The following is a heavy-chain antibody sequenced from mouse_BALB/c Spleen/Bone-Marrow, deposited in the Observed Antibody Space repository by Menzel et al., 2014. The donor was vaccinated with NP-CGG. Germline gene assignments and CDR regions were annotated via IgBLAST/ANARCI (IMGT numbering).Heavy chain of an antibody. CDR2: ISPTTGYT. Sequence: VQRVESGAELAKPGASVKMSCKASGYAFSSYWMHWVKQRPGQGLEWIEYISPTTGYTEYSQKFKDKATLTADKSSSTASMQLSSLTSEDSAVYYCARYGNFLAMDYWGQGTSVTVSS. D-gene: IGHD1-1*01. CDR3: ARYGNFLAMDY. CDR1: GYAFSSYW. J-gene: IGHJ4*01. V-gene: IGHV1-7*01.